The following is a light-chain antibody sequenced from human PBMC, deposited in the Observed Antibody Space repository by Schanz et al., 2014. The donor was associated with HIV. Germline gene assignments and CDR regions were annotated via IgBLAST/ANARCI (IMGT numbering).Light chain of an antibody. Sequence: EIVLTQSPGTLSLSPGERATLSCRASQSVSSNLVWYQQKPGQAPRLLIYSASTRATGIPSRFSGSGSGTDFTLTISSLQSEDFAVYYCQQYYNWPLTFGGGTKVEIK. CDR3: QQYYNWPLT. CDR1: QSVSSN. CDR2: SAS. J-gene: IGKJ4*01. V-gene: IGKV3-15*01.